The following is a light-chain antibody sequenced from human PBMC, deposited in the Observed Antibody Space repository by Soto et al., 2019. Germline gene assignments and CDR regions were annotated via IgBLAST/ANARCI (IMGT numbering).Light chain of an antibody. CDR3: QQYGSSPPLS. CDR1: QSVSRTY. V-gene: IGKV3-20*01. CDR2: DAS. J-gene: IGKJ4*01. Sequence: EIVLTQSPGTLSLSPGERATLSCRASQSVSRTYLAWYQQKPGQAPRLLIYDASSRATGIPDRFSGSASGTDCTLTISRLEPEDFAVYYCQQYGSSPPLSFGGGTKVEIK.